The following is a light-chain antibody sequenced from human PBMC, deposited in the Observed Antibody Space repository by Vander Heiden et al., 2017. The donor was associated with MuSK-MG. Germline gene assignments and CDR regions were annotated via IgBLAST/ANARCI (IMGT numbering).Light chain of an antibody. CDR1: SSDVGGYNY. V-gene: IGLV2-14*01. CDR3: SADTSSSTYV. J-gene: IGLJ1*01. Sequence: QSALPQPASVSGSPGPSITISCTGPSSDVGGYNYVTWYQQHPGNAPILMIYDVSNRPSGVANRFSGSKSGNTASLTISGLQAEDEADYYCSADTSSSTYVFGTGTKVTVL. CDR2: DVS.